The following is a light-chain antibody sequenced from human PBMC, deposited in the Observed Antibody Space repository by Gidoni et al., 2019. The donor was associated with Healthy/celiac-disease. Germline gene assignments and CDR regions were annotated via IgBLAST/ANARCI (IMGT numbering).Light chain of an antibody. J-gene: IGKJ1*01. Sequence: DIQMTQSPSSLSASVGDRVTITCRAAQSISSYLNWFQQKPGEVPNLLIYAASSLQSGVPSRFSGSGSGTDFTLTISSLQPEDFATYYCQQTYSVPWTFGQXTKVEIK. CDR2: AAS. CDR1: QSISSY. V-gene: IGKV1-39*01. CDR3: QQTYSVPWT.